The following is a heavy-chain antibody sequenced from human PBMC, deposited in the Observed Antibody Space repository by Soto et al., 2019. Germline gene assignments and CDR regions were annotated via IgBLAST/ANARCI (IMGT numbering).Heavy chain of an antibody. Sequence: QVRLVESGGGVVQPGRSLRLSCAASGFVFGNYAMHWVRQAPGKGPEWVTVIGHDGVNKYYADSVRGRFTVSRDDSKNTLYLEMNSLRVEDSAVYYCPRDPVPGIPDYFDTWGQGTLVTVSS. CDR2: IGHDGVNK. J-gene: IGHJ4*02. CDR3: PRDPVPGIPDYFDT. CDR1: GFVFGNYA. V-gene: IGHV3-30*04. D-gene: IGHD1-20*01.